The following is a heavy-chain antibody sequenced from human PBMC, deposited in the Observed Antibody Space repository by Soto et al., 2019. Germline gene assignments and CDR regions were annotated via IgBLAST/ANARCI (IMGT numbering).Heavy chain of an antibody. Sequence: GASVKVSCKASGGTFSSYTISWVRQAPGQGLEWMGRIIPILGIANYAQKFQGRVTITADKSTSTAYMELSSLRSEDTAVYYCARGGSYTPRSDYWGQGTLVTVSS. CDR1: GGTFSSYT. V-gene: IGHV1-69*02. CDR2: IIPILGIA. CDR3: ARGGSYTPRSDY. D-gene: IGHD1-26*01. J-gene: IGHJ4*02.